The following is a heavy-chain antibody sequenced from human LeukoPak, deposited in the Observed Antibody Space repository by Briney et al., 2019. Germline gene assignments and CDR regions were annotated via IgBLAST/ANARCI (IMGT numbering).Heavy chain of an antibody. D-gene: IGHD6-25*01. CDR3: ARDGAAAVNY. Sequence: QAGGSLRLSCAASGFTFRTYWMHWVRQALEKGLVWVSRINSDGSSTRYADSVKGRFTISRDNAKNTLYLQMNSLRAEDTAVYYCARDGAAAVNYWGQGTLVTVSS. CDR1: GFTFRTYW. V-gene: IGHV3-74*01. CDR2: INSDGSST. J-gene: IGHJ4*02.